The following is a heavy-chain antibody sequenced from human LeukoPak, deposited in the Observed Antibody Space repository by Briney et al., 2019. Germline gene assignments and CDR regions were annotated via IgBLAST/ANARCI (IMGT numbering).Heavy chain of an antibody. CDR1: GGSIGTYY. V-gene: IGHV4-4*08. D-gene: IGHD2-2*01. J-gene: IGHJ6*03. Sequence: PSETLSLTCTVSGGSIGTYYWSWIRQPPGKGLEWIGCIYNSGSTNYNPSLKSRVTISVDTSKNQFSLKLSSVTAADTAVYYCARDALLTAAHIYYCMDGWGKGTTVTITS. CDR2: IYNSGST. CDR3: ARDALLTAAHIYYCMDG.